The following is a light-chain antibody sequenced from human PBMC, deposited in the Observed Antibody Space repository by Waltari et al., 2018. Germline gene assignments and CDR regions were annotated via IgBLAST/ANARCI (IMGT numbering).Light chain of an antibody. CDR3: SSYISSSTPYV. Sequence: QSALTQPASVSGSPGQSITISCTGTSRDVGGYNYVSWYQQHPGKAPKLLIYDVIYRPSGVSARFSCSKSGNTASLISSGLQADDEADYYCSSYISSSTPYVFGTGTKVTVL. J-gene: IGLJ1*01. V-gene: IGLV2-14*03. CDR2: DVI. CDR1: SRDVGGYNY.